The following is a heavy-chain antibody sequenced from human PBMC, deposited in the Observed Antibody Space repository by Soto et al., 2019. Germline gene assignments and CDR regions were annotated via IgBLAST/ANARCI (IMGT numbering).Heavy chain of an antibody. J-gene: IGHJ4*02. CDR2: LSDSGGST. CDR3: AKVSSSWYSGFFDL. V-gene: IGHV3-23*01. CDR1: GFTFSSHA. D-gene: IGHD6-13*01. Sequence: GGSLRLSCTASGFTFSSHAMTWVRQAPGKGLEWVSGLSDSGGSTYYADSVKGRFAISRDNSMNTLYLQMNTLRAEDTAVYYCAKVSSSWYSGFFDLWGQGTLVTVSS.